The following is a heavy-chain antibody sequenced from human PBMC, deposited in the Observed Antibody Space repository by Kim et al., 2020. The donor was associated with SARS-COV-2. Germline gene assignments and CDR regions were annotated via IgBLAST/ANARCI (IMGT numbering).Heavy chain of an antibody. Sequence: SETLSLTCTVSGVSISSGAYYWTWIRQRPGKGLEWLGHVYYSGSTYFSPSLKSRLAISLDTSKNQFSLKVASVTAADTAVYYCASNKRSTPYFDFWGQGT. V-gene: IGHV4-31*03. CDR3: ASNKRSTPYFDF. J-gene: IGHJ4*02. CDR2: VYYSGST. CDR1: GVSISSGAYY.